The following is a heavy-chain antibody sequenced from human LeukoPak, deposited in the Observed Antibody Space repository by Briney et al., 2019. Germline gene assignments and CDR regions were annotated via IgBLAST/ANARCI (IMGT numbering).Heavy chain of an antibody. CDR3: ARDWVSTYSGSYQAFYDY. V-gene: IGHV4-30-2*01. J-gene: IGHJ4*02. Sequence: SETLSLTCTVSGGSISSGGYYWSWIRQPPGKGLEWIGYIYHSGSTYYNPSLKSRVTISVDRSKNQFSLKLSSVTAADTAVYYCARDWVSTYSGSYQAFYDYWGQGTLVTVSS. CDR2: IYHSGST. D-gene: IGHD1-26*01. CDR1: GGSISSGGYY.